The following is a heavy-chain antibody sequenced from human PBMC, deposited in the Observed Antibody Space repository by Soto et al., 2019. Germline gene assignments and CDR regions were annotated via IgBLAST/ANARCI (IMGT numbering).Heavy chain of an antibody. J-gene: IGHJ6*03. D-gene: IGHD6-6*01. Sequence: EVQLAESGGGLAQPGGSLRLSCAASGFTLSGYAMDWVRQAPGKGLEYVSGISSNGVGTYYAKSVQGRFTISRDNSKNTVYLQMGSLRPEDMAVSYCARRARPDFYYMDVWGTGTTVTVSS. CDR1: GFTLSGYA. CDR2: ISSNGVGT. CDR3: ARRARPDFYYMDV. V-gene: IGHV3-64*01.